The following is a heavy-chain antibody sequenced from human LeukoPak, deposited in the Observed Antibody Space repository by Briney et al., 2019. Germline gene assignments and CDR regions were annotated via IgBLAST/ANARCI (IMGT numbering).Heavy chain of an antibody. Sequence: GGSLRLSCAASGFTFSSYSMNWVRQAPGKGLEWVSSISSSSSYIYYADSVKGRFTISRDNAKNSLYLQMNSLRAEDTAVYYCAREASYGYYYYYMDVWGKGTTVTVSS. V-gene: IGHV3-21*01. D-gene: IGHD5-18*01. CDR3: AREASYGYYYYYMDV. CDR2: ISSSSSYI. CDR1: GFTFSSYS. J-gene: IGHJ6*03.